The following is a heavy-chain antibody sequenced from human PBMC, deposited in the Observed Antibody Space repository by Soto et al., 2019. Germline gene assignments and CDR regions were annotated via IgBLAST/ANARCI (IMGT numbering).Heavy chain of an antibody. CDR3: AKQNFPDYYDSPYFDY. V-gene: IGHV3-23*01. D-gene: IGHD3-22*01. CDR1: GFTFSSYA. CDR2: ISGSGVST. Sequence: XESLSLSCAASGFTFSSYAMSWVRQAPGKGLEWVSPISGSGVSTYYVDSVRGRFTISRDNSKNTLYLQMNSLRAEDTAVYFCAKQNFPDYYDSPYFDYWGQGTLVTVSS. J-gene: IGHJ4*02.